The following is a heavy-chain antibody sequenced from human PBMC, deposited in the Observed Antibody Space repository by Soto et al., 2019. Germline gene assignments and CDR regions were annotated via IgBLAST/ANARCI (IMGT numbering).Heavy chain of an antibody. CDR2: IYWDDDK. CDR1: GFSFTTDGMG. CDR3: AHLYWAASGTRYYFDY. D-gene: IGHD6-13*01. V-gene: IGHV2-5*02. J-gene: IGHJ4*02. Sequence: QITLKESGTTLVKPTQTLTLTCTFSGFSFTTDGMGVGWIRQPPGKALEWLALIYWDDDKRYSPSLKSRLTITKDSSRNQVVLTLTNLDPADTATYCCAHLYWAASGTRYYFDYWGQGTLVTVSS.